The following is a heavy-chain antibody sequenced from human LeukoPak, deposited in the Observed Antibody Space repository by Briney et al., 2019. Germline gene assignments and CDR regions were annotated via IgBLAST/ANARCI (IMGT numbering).Heavy chain of an antibody. CDR1: GYTFTSYY. Sequence: ASVKVSCKASGYTFTSYYMHWVRQAPGQGLEWMGIINPSGGSTSYAQKFQGRVTMTRDTSTSTVYMELSSLRSEDTAVYYCASSGGGSGSYYAFDIRGQGTMVTVSS. J-gene: IGHJ3*02. V-gene: IGHV1-46*01. CDR2: INPSGGST. D-gene: IGHD3-10*01. CDR3: ASSGGGSGSYYAFDI.